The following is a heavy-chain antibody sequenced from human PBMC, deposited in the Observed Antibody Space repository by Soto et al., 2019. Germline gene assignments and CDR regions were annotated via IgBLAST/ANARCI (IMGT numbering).Heavy chain of an antibody. CDR3: ARFSGSYYFAMDV. CDR2: INHSGVT. V-gene: IGHV4-34*01. D-gene: IGHD6-19*01. J-gene: IGHJ6*02. Sequence: SETLSLTCAVYGGSFSGYYWSWIRQPPGKGLEWIGEINHSGVTNYKPSLKRRVTISVDTSKNQFSLQLKSVTAADTALYYCARFSGSYYFAMDVWGHGSTVTVS. CDR1: GGSFSGYY.